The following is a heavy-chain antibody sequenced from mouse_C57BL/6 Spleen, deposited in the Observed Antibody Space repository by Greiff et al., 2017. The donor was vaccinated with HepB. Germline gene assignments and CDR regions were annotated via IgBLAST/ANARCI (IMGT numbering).Heavy chain of an antibody. J-gene: IGHJ3*01. D-gene: IGHD2-4*01. CDR1: GYAFTNYL. CDR2: INPGSGRT. Sequence: QVQLQQSGAELVRPGTSVKVSCKASGYAFTNYLIEWVKQRPGQGLEWIGVINPGSGRTNYNEKFKGKATLTADKSSSTAYMQLSSLTSEDSAVYFCARRGAYYDYDEAWFAYWGQGTLVTVSA. V-gene: IGHV1-54*01. CDR3: ARRGAYYDYDEAWFAY.